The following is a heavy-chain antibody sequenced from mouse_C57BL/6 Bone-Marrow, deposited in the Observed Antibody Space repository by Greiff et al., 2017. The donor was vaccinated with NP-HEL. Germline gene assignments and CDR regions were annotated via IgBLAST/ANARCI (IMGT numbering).Heavy chain of an antibody. D-gene: IGHD4-1*02. CDR3: ARPQLAMDY. V-gene: IGHV5-12*01. J-gene: IGHJ4*01. CDR2: ISNGGGST. CDR1: GFTFSDYY. Sequence: EVQVVESGGGLVQPGGSLKLSCAASGFTFSDYYMYWVRQTPEKRLEWVAYISNGGGSTYYPDTVKGRFTISRDNAKNTLYLQMSRLKSEDTAMYYCARPQLAMDYWGQGTSVTVSS.